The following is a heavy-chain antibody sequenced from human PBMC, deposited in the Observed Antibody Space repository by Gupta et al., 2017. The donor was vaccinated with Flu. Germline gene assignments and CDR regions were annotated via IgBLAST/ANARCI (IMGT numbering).Heavy chain of an antibody. J-gene: IGHJ5*01. Sequence: EVQLVESGGGLVQPGGSLRLSCGASGFTLSDYWMSWVRQAPGKGPELVANINRDGSVINYMDFVRGRFTISRDNAKNAVYFQMNSLRVDDTAVYYCARDVGSGDYDSWGQGTLATVSS. CDR1: GFTLSDYW. CDR3: ARDVGSGDYDS. V-gene: IGHV3-7*01. CDR2: INRDGSVI. D-gene: IGHD4-17*01.